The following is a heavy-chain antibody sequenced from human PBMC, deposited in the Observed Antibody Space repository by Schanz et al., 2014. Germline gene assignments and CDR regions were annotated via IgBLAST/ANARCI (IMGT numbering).Heavy chain of an antibody. CDR2: IIPILGIA. CDR3: ARDLTVDTGYVVHYYYYGMDV. V-gene: IGHV1-69*04. Sequence: VQLVQSGAEVKKPGSSVKVSCKASGGTFSSYSISWVRQAPGQGLEWMGRIIPILGIANYAQKFQGRVTNTADKSTSTAYMDLSSLRPEDTAVYYCARDLTVDTGYVVHYYYYGMDVWGQGTTXTVSS. D-gene: IGHD5-12*01. J-gene: IGHJ6*02. CDR1: GGTFSSYS.